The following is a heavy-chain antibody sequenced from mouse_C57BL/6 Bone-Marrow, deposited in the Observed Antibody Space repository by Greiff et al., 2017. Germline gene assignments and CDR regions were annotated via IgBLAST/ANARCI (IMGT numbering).Heavy chain of an antibody. Sequence: VQLQQSGPGLVQPSQSLSITCTVSGFSLTSYGVHWVRQSPGKGLEWLGVIWSGGSTDYNAAFISRLSISKDNSKSQVFFKMNSLQADDTAIYYCASIYGLRPYFDYWGQGTTLTVSS. J-gene: IGHJ2*01. CDR1: GFSLTSYG. CDR2: IWSGGST. CDR3: ASIYGLRPYFDY. V-gene: IGHV2-2*01. D-gene: IGHD2-2*01.